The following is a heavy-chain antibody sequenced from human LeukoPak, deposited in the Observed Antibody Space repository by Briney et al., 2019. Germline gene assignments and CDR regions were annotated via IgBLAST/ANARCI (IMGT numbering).Heavy chain of an antibody. CDR3: ARGRFGEWDNWFDP. CDR2: MNPNSSGV. Sequence: ASVKVSCKASGYTFTDYYIHWVRQAPGQGLEWLGWMNPNSSGVHYTEKFQGRVTMTRDTSISTAYMELSRLTSDDTAVYFCARGRFGEWDNWFDPWGQGTLVTVSS. J-gene: IGHJ5*02. V-gene: IGHV1-2*02. D-gene: IGHD3-10*01. CDR1: GYTFTDYY.